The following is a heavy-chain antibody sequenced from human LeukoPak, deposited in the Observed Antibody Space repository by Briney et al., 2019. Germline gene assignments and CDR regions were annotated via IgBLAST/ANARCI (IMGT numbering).Heavy chain of an antibody. Sequence: GGSLRLSCAAFGFTFSSYGMSWVRQAPGKGLEWVSAISGSGGSTYYADSVKGRFTISRDNSKNTLYLQMNSLRAEDTAVYHCAKDPYGSGSYFDYWGQGTLVTVSS. CDR1: GFTFSSYG. CDR3: AKDPYGSGSYFDY. V-gene: IGHV3-23*01. D-gene: IGHD3-10*01. CDR2: ISGSGGST. J-gene: IGHJ4*02.